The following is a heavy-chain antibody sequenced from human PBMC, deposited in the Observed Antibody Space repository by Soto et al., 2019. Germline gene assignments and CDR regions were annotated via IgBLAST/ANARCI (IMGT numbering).Heavy chain of an antibody. D-gene: IGHD1-1*01. J-gene: IGHJ6*02. CDR2: ISSTSNNK. CDR1: GFTFNTFS. CDR3: ATAWDWNRYFTRHYYAMDV. Sequence: EVQLVESGGGLVKPGGSLRLSCAASGFTFNTFSMHWVRQAPGKGLEWVSSISSTSNNKYYADSVTGRFTISRDKPRNSLYLQTTSQRAADPAVYYCATAWDWNRYFTRHYYAMDVWGQGTTVTFS. V-gene: IGHV3-21*01.